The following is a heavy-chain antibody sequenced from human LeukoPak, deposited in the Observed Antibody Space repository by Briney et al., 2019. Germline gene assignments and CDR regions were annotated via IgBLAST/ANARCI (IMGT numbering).Heavy chain of an antibody. V-gene: IGHV1-8*01. CDR3: ARGGRGYCSSTCCLYGAHYYYMDV. CDR2: MNPNSGNT. CDR1: GYTFTSYD. Sequence: ASVKVSCKASGYTFTSYDINWVRQATGQGLEWMGWMNPNSGNTGYAQKFQGRATMTRNTSISTAYMELSSLRSEDTAVYYCARGGRGYCSSTCCLYGAHYYYMDVWGKGTTVTVSS. D-gene: IGHD2-2*01. J-gene: IGHJ6*03.